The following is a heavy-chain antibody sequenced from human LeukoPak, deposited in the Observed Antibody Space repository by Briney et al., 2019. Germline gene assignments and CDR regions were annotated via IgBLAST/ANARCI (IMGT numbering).Heavy chain of an antibody. D-gene: IGHD6-19*01. V-gene: IGHV4-39*01. CDR2: VYYSGKT. CDR3: ARHEHKAVAGDT. J-gene: IGHJ5*02. Sequence: SETLSLTCTVSGGSISRSYYYWGWIRQPPGKGLEWVGSVYYSGKTFYSPSLESRVTISVDTSKNHFSLRLIPVTAADTAMYYCARHEHKAVAGDTWGQGTLVTVSS. CDR1: GGSISRSYYY.